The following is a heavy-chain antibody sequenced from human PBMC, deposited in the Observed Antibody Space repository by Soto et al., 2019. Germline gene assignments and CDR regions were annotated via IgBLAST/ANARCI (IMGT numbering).Heavy chain of an antibody. J-gene: IGHJ6*02. CDR1: GYSFSDYT. CDR2: INTGTAST. V-gene: IGHV1-3*04. CDR3: ARGPQDSYGMDV. Sequence: QVHLVQSGAEVKKRGASVKVSCKASGYSFSDYTIHWVRRAPGQPPEWMARINTGTASTEYSQKFQGRVTITRDTSATTAYMDLSSLRSEDTAVYYCARGPQDSYGMDVWGQGTTVTVS.